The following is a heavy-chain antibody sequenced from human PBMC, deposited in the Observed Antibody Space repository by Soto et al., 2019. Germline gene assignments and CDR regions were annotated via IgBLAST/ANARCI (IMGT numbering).Heavy chain of an antibody. J-gene: IGHJ3*02. V-gene: IGHV1-18*04. CDR3: ARSGRKGSPSHDAFDI. CDR2: ISAYNGNT. Sequence: QVQLVQSGAEVKKPGASVKVSCKASGYTFTSYGITWVRQAPGQGLEWMGWISAYNGNTEYVENLQGRFAMTTDTITSTAYMELRSLRSDDTAIYYCARSGRKGSPSHDAFDIWGQGTMVTVSS. CDR1: GYTFTSYG.